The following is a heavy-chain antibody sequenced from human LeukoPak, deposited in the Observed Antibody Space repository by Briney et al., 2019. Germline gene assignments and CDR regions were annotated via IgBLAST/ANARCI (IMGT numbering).Heavy chain of an antibody. V-gene: IGHV1-8*01. J-gene: IGHJ4*02. CDR2: MNPNSGNT. CDR1: GYTFTSYD. Sequence: WASVNVSCKASGYTFTSYDINWVRQATGQGLEWMGWMNPNSGNTGYAQKFQGRVTMTRNTSISTAYMELSSLRSEDTAVYYCARESDDSSGPMGFWGQGTLVTASS. CDR3: ARESDDSSGPMGF. D-gene: IGHD3-22*01.